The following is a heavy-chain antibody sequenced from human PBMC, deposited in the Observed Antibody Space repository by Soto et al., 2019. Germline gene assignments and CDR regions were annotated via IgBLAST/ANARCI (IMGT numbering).Heavy chain of an antibody. CDR3: ANLPLYGSGFDC. CDR1: GFTFDDYA. D-gene: IGHD3-10*01. J-gene: IGHJ4*02. V-gene: IGHV3-9*01. CDR2: ISWNGAAT. Sequence: EVQLVESGGGLVQPGGSLRLSCAASGFTFDDYAIHWVRQAPGKGLEWVSGISWNGAATGYMNSVKGRFSISRDNTKXXLXLQMNSLRSEDTAVYYCANLPLYGSGFDCWGQGTLVTVSS.